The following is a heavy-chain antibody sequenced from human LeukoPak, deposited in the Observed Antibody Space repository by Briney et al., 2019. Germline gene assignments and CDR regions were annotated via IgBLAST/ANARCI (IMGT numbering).Heavy chain of an antibody. CDR2: MRFDGANT. J-gene: IGHJ4*02. Sequence: GGSLRLSCAASGFTFNNYVMHWVRQAPGKGLEWVASMRFDGANTSYADSVKGRFTISRDNAKNSLYLQMNSLRAEDTAVYYCARDGVAGDFDYWGQGTLVTVSS. CDR3: ARDGVAGDFDY. D-gene: IGHD6-19*01. V-gene: IGHV3-30*02. CDR1: GFTFNNYV.